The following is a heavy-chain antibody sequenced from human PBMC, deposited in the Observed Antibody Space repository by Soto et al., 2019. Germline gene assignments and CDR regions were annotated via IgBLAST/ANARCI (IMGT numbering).Heavy chain of an antibody. J-gene: IGHJ6*04. Sequence: GGSLRLSCAASGFTFSSSAMGWVRQAPGQGLEWVSAISGSGGNTYYADSVKGRFTISRDNSKNTLYLQMNSLRAEDMAVYYCAKAPLLRYFDWSEDTMDVWGKGTTVTVSA. CDR3: AKAPLLRYFDWSEDTMDV. CDR1: GFTFSSSA. CDR2: ISGSGGNT. V-gene: IGHV3-23*01. D-gene: IGHD3-9*01.